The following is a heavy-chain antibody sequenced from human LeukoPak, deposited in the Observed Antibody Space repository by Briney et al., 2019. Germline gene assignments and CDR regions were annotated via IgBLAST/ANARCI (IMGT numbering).Heavy chain of an antibody. V-gene: IGHV4-59*12. CDR2: IYYSGST. CDR1: GGSISSYY. J-gene: IGHJ4*02. CDR3: AREGYSYGLDY. Sequence: PSETLSLTCTVSGGSISSYYWSWIRQPPGKGLEWIGYIYYSGSTNCNPSLKSRVTISVDKSKNQFSLKLSSVTAADTAVYYCAREGYSYGLDYWGQGTLVTVSS. D-gene: IGHD5-18*01.